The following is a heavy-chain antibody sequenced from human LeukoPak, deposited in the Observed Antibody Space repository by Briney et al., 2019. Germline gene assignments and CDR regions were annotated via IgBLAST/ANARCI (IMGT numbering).Heavy chain of an antibody. CDR2: ISAYSGNT. J-gene: IGHJ4*02. V-gene: IGHV1-18*01. CDR1: GYTFTNHD. CDR3: ARDHDPHYYDSSCYYDY. D-gene: IGHD3-22*01. Sequence: ALVKVSCKASGYTFTNHDISWVRQAPGQGQGPEWMGWISAYSGNTNYAQKLQGRVTMTTDTSTSTAYMELRSLRSDDTAVYYCARDHDPHYYDSSCYYDYWGQGTLVSVSS.